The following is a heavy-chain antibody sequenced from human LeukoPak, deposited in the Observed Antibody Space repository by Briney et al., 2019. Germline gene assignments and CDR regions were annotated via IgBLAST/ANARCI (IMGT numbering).Heavy chain of an antibody. D-gene: IGHD2-15*01. CDR1: GFTFTRYW. V-gene: IGHV3-7*01. CDR3: TRRVSATRWFDP. Sequence: GGSLRLSCAASGFTFTRYWMNWVRQKPGEGLEWVANIIQDGSVKNYVDSVKGRFTISRDNTKNSLYLQMNTLRAEDTAVYYCTRRVSATRWFDPWGQGTLVTVSS. CDR2: IIQDGSVK. J-gene: IGHJ5*02.